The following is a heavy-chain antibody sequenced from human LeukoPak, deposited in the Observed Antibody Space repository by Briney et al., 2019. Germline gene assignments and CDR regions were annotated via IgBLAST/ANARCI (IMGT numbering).Heavy chain of an antibody. J-gene: IGHJ4*02. CDR2: INPSGGST. CDR1: GYTFIRNN. Sequence: ASVKVSCKASGYTFIRNNIHWVRQPPGQGLEWMGIINPSGGSTTYAQKFQGRVTMTRDTSTSTVYMELSSLRSDDTAVYYCARDRYNWNRLPDYWGQGTLVTVSS. CDR3: ARDRYNWNRLPDY. V-gene: IGHV1-46*01. D-gene: IGHD1-20*01.